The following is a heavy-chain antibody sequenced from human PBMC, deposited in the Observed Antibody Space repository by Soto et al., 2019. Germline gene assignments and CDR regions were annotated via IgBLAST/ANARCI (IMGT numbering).Heavy chain of an antibody. CDR2: IYYSGST. Sequence: SETLSLTCTVSGGSISSYYWSWIRQPPGKGLEWIGYIYYSGSTNYNPSLKSRVTISVDTSKNQFSLKLSSVTAADTAVYYCARDMELELPGDNWFDPWGQGTLVTVSS. J-gene: IGHJ5*02. V-gene: IGHV4-59*01. D-gene: IGHD1-7*01. CDR1: GGSISSYY. CDR3: ARDMELELPGDNWFDP.